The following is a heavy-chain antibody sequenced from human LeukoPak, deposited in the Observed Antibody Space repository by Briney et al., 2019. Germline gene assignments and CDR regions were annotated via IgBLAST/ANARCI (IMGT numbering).Heavy chain of an antibody. V-gene: IGHV1-69*13. CDR2: IIPIFGTA. Sequence: GASVKVSCKASGGTFSIYAISWVRQAPEQGLEWMGGIIPIFGTANYAQKFQGRVTITADESTSTAYMELSSLRSEDTAVYYCAREGAGLDYWGQGTLVTVSS. CDR3: AREGAGLDY. CDR1: GGTFSIYA. J-gene: IGHJ4*02. D-gene: IGHD1-26*01.